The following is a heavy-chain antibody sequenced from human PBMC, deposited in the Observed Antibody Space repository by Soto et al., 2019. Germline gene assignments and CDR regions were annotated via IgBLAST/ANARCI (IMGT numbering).Heavy chain of an antibody. CDR1: GDTFSRNA. CDR3: ARGETYLGV. Sequence: QVQLVQSGAEVKKPGSSVKVSCKASGDTFSRNAMSWVRQAPGQGLEWMGGIIPIFHTTNYAQKFQGRGTISADESTSTVYMVLRGLTYEDTDVDYCARGETYLGVWGQGTTVTVSS. J-gene: IGHJ6*02. CDR2: IIPIFHTT. V-gene: IGHV1-69*01. D-gene: IGHD3-16*01.